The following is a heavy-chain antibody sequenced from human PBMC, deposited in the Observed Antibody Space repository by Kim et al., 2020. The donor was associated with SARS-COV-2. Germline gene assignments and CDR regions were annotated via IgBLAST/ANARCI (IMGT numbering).Heavy chain of an antibody. V-gene: IGHV3-30*07. CDR3: ARSRASGTYYNYFDY. J-gene: IGHJ4*02. D-gene: IGHD3-10*01. Sequence: ADYVKGRFTISRDNSKHTLYLQMNSLRAEDTAVYYCARSRASGTYYNYFDYWGQGTLATVSS.